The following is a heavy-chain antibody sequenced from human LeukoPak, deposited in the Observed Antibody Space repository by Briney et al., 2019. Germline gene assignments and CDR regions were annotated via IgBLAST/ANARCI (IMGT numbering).Heavy chain of an antibody. V-gene: IGHV3-11*06. CDR1: GFTFCGYY. D-gene: IGHD3-16*01. J-gene: IGHJ4*02. Sequence: GGSLRLSCAASGFTFCGYYMSWIRQAPGKGLECVSYISDSSGSTSYADSVKGRFTISRDNAKNSLYLQMSSLRADDTAVYYCARASGLGPGAYFDYWGQGTLVTVSS. CDR2: ISDSSGST. CDR3: ARASGLGPGAYFDY.